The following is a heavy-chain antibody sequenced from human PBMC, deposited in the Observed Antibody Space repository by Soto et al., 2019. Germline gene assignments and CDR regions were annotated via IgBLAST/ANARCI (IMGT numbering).Heavy chain of an antibody. CDR1: GGSISSGGYY. Sequence: SETLSLTCTVSGGSISSGGYYWSWIRQHPGKGLEWIGYIYYSGSTYYNPSLKSRVTISVDTSKNQFSLKLSSVTAADTAVYYCARPRRVSPFSGPSSWFDPWGQGTLVTVSS. D-gene: IGHD3-10*01. V-gene: IGHV4-31*03. CDR3: ARPRRVSPFSGPSSWFDP. CDR2: IYYSGST. J-gene: IGHJ5*02.